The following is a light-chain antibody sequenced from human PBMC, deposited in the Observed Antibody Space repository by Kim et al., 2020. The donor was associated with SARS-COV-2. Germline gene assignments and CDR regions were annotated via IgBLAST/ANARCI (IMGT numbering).Light chain of an antibody. Sequence: DIQMTQSPSSLSASVGDRITITCQASQDITNYLNWYQQKPGIAPKLLIYDASTLETGVPSRFSGSGSGTDFTFTISSLQPEDIATYYCQQYDDLPYTFGQGTKLEI. CDR3: QQYDDLPYT. J-gene: IGKJ2*01. CDR2: DAS. V-gene: IGKV1-33*01. CDR1: QDITNY.